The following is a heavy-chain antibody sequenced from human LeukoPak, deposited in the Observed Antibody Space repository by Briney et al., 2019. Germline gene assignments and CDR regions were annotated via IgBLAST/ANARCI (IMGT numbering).Heavy chain of an antibody. V-gene: IGHV3-30*15. Sequence: PGGSLRLSCAASGFTFASYAVHWVRLAPGKGLEWVAVQSSDGSDKFYAASVRGRFTISRDNSKHTLFLQMSSLRAEDTAVYYCARVLTTKQLLFDAFDVWGQGTMVTVSS. CDR2: QSSDGSDK. CDR3: ARVLTTKQLLFDAFDV. J-gene: IGHJ3*01. D-gene: IGHD6-6*01. CDR1: GFTFASYA.